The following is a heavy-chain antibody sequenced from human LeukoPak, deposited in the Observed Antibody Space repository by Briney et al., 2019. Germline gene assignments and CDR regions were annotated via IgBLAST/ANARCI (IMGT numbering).Heavy chain of an antibody. Sequence: PGGSLRLSCAASGFTFSSYGMLWVRQAPGKGLVCVVVIWYDGSNKYYADSVKGRFTISRDNSKNTLYLQMNSLRAEDTAVYYCAKEKPGAFAPFDYWGQGTLVTVSS. CDR1: GFTFSSYG. V-gene: IGHV3-33*06. CDR2: IWYDGSNK. CDR3: AKEKPGAFAPFDY. J-gene: IGHJ4*02. D-gene: IGHD3-10*01.